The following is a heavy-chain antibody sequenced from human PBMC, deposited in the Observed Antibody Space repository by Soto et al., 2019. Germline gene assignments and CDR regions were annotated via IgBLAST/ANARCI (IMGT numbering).Heavy chain of an antibody. D-gene: IGHD3-22*01. V-gene: IGHV4-30-4*01. CDR2: IYYSGST. CDR3: ARSLGGYDSSGYYFGY. J-gene: IGHJ4*02. CDR1: GGSISSGDYY. Sequence: QVQLQESGPGLVKPSQTLSLTCTVSGGSISSGDYYWSWIRQPPGKGLEWIGYIYYSGSTYYNPSPKSRVTISVDTSKNQFSLKLSSVTAADTAVYYCARSLGGYDSSGYYFGYWGQGTLVTVSS.